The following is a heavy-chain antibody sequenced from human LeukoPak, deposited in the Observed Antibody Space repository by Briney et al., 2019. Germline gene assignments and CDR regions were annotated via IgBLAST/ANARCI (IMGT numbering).Heavy chain of an antibody. CDR1: GFSFSSYA. CDR3: AKGIDYYGSAFDP. Sequence: AGGSLRLSCATSGFSFSSYAMSWVRQAPGKGLEWVSAMSSSDDGRYYAASVRGRFTISRDNSKNTLYVQMNSLRAEDTAVYYCAKGIDYYGSAFDPWGQGTLVTVSS. J-gene: IGHJ5*02. D-gene: IGHD3-10*01. V-gene: IGHV3-23*01. CDR2: MSSSDDGR.